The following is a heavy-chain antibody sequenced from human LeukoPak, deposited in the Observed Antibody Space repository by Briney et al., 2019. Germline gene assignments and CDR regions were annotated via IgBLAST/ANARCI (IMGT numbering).Heavy chain of an antibody. D-gene: IGHD5-24*01. Sequence: GGSLRLSCAASGFPFDEHAMHWVRQAPGKGLEWVSGISYSSETIGYVDSVKGRFTISRDNVRKSLYLQMNSLRIEDTALYYCAKDRGGGSQLGDAYDVWGQGTMVSVSA. V-gene: IGHV3-9*01. CDR2: ISYSSETI. CDR3: AKDRGGGSQLGDAYDV. CDR1: GFPFDEHA. J-gene: IGHJ3*01.